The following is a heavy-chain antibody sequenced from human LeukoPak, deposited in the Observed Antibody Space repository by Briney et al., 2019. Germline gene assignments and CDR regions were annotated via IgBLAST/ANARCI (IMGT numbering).Heavy chain of an antibody. Sequence: SETLSLTCTVSGGSISSYYWSWIRQPPGKGLEWIGNIYSSGSTNYNPSLKSRVTISIDTSKNQFSLKLSSVTAADTAVYYCARESPNYFCDYWGQGTLVTVSS. CDR2: IYSSGST. CDR1: GGSISSYY. V-gene: IGHV4-59*01. CDR3: ARESPNYFCDY. J-gene: IGHJ4*02.